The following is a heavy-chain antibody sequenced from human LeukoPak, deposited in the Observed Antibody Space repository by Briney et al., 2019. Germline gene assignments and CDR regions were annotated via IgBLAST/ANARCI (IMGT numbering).Heavy chain of an antibody. CDR2: ISGSSSYI. J-gene: IGHJ4*02. V-gene: IGHV3-21*01. D-gene: IGHD6-19*01. CDR3: ARVHYSSSDY. Sequence: GGSLRLSCAASGFTFSTYSMNWVRQAPGEGLEWVSSISGSSSYIYYADSVKGRFTISRDNFKNTLYLQMGSLRAEDMAVYYCARVHYSSSDYWGQGTLVTVSS. CDR1: GFTFSTYS.